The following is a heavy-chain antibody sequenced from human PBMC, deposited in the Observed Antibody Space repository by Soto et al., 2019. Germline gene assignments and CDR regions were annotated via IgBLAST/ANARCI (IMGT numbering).Heavy chain of an antibody. V-gene: IGHV4-4*02. CDR2: VYHRGST. D-gene: IGHD6-19*01. CDR3: ARHIAVAGTRGFDY. Sequence: QVQLQESGPGLVKPSGTLSLTCAVSGASINTNWWSWVRQPPGKGLEWIGEVYHRGSTNYNQSLMGRVAILLDKPSNQLFLQLSSVTAADTAVYYCARHIAVAGTRGFDYWGQGTLVTVSS. CDR1: GASINTNW. J-gene: IGHJ4*02.